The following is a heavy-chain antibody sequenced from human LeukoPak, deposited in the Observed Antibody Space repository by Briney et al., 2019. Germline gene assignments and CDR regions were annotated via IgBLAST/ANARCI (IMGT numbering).Heavy chain of an antibody. CDR3: ARDPGKAGRAAAGRGLDY. J-gene: IGHJ4*02. CDR1: GFTFSNYA. Sequence: PGGSLRLSCAASGFTFSNYAMHWVRQAPGKGLDWVAVISYDGNIKIHADSVKGRFTISRDDSTNTLFLQMNSLRSDDTAVYYCARDPGKAGRAAAGRGLDYWGQGTLVTVSS. CDR2: ISYDGNIK. V-gene: IGHV3-30*01. D-gene: IGHD6-13*01.